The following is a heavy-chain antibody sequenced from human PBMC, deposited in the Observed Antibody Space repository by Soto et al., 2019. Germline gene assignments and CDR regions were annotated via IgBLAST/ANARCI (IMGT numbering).Heavy chain of an antibody. D-gene: IGHD3-22*01. CDR3: ARGVYYDSTGIGFDP. V-gene: IGHV1-69*13. CDR1: GGTFSSYA. Sequence: PVKWSCKASGGTFSSYAISWVRQAPGQGLEWMGGIIPIFGTANYAQKFQGRVTITADESTSTAYMGLSSLRSEDTAVYYCARGVYYDSTGIGFDPWGQGTLVTVSS. CDR2: IIPIFGTA. J-gene: IGHJ5*02.